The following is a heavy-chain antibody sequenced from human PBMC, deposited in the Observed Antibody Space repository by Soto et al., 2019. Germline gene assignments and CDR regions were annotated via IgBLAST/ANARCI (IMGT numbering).Heavy chain of an antibody. V-gene: IGHV6-1*01. CDR3: ARDHSSSGVLIVETKGEDYYFDY. J-gene: IGHJ4*02. CDR1: GDSVSSNSAA. D-gene: IGHD1-26*01. Sequence: QSQTLSLTCAISGDSVSSNSAAWNWIRQSPSRGLEWLGRTYYRSKWYNDYAVSVKSRITINPDTSKNQFSLQLNSVTPEDTAVYYCARDHSSSGVLIVETKGEDYYFDYWGQGTLVTVSS. CDR2: TYYRSKWYN.